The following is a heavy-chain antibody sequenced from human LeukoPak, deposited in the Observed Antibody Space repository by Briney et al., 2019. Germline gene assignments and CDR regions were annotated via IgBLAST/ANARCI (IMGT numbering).Heavy chain of an antibody. CDR1: GYTFTSYD. CDR3: ARDRDYYDSSGYFSHAFDI. V-gene: IGHV1-8*03. D-gene: IGHD3-22*01. J-gene: IGHJ3*02. CDR2: MNPNSGNT. Sequence: ASVKVSCRASGYTFTSYDINWVRQATGQGLEWMGRMNPNSGNTGYAQKFQGRVTITRNTSISTAYMELSSLRSEDTAVYYCARDRDYYDSSGYFSHAFDIWGQGTMVTVSS.